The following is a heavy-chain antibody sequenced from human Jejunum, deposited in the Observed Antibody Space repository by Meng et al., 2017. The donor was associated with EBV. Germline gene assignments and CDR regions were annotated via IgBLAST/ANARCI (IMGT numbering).Heavy chain of an antibody. V-gene: IGHV3-23*04. CDR1: GFTFSSSA. CDR2: IGGSGGAT. Sequence: EWRLVGPGGGLGRPGGCLVLSCTASGFTFSSSAMSWVRQAPGKGLEWVSSIGGSGGATYYADSVKGRFTISRDNSKSTLYLQMNSLRAEDTAVYYCAKLTRAWGQGTLVTVSS. CDR3: AKLTRA. D-gene: IGHD1/OR15-1a*01. J-gene: IGHJ5*02.